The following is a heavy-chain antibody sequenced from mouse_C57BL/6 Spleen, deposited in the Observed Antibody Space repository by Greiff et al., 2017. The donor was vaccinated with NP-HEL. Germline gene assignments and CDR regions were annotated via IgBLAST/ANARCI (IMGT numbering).Heavy chain of an antibody. D-gene: IGHD2-2*01. CDR1: GFTFSSYA. V-gene: IGHV5-4*01. CDR3: AREGGYGAMDY. J-gene: IGHJ4*01. Sequence: EVKLVESGGGLVKPGGSLKLSCAASGFTFSSYAMSWVRQTPEKRLEWVATISDGGSYTYYPDNVKGRFTISRDNAKNNLYLQMSHLKSEDTAMYYCAREGGYGAMDYWGQGTSVTVSS. CDR2: ISDGGSYT.